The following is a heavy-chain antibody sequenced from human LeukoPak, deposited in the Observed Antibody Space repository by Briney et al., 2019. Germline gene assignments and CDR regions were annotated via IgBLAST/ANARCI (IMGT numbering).Heavy chain of an antibody. CDR3: ARGTSGYSALR. D-gene: IGHD1-26*01. Sequence: PSETLSLTCTVSGGSISSYYWSWIRQPPGKGLEWIGYIYYSGSTNYNPSLKSRVTISVDTSKNQFSLKLSSVTAADTAVYYCARGTSGYSALRWGQGTLVTVSS. CDR2: IYYSGST. J-gene: IGHJ4*02. V-gene: IGHV4-59*01. CDR1: GGSISSYY.